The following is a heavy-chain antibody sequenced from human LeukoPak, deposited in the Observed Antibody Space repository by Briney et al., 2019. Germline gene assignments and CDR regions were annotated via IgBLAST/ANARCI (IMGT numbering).Heavy chain of an antibody. J-gene: IGHJ3*02. D-gene: IGHD3-22*01. CDR1: GFTFSSYA. V-gene: IGHV3-23*01. Sequence: GGSLRLSCAASGFTFSSYAMSWVRQAPGKGLEWVSAISGSGGSTYYADSVKGRFTISRDNAKNTLYLQMNSLRAEDTAVYYCARSSGYLSDAFDIWGQGTMVTVSS. CDR2: ISGSGGST. CDR3: ARSSGYLSDAFDI.